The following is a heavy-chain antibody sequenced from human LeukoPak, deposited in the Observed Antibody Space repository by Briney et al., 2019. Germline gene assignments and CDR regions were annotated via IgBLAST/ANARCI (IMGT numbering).Heavy chain of an antibody. V-gene: IGHV1-46*01. D-gene: IGHD3-3*01. CDR2: INPSGGST. CDR3: ARDQLGSWLLSTPMRYYFDY. Sequence: ASVKVSCKASGYTFTSYYMHWVRQAPGQGLEWMGIINPSGGSTSYAQKFQGRVTITTDESTSTAYMELSSLRSEDTAVYYCARDQLGSWLLSTPMRYYFDYWGQGTLVTVSS. CDR1: GYTFTSYY. J-gene: IGHJ4*02.